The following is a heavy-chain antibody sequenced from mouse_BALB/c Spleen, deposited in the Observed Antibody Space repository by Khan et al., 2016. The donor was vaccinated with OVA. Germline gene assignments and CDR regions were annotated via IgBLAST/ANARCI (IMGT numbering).Heavy chain of an antibody. Sequence: QVQLKQSGAELAKPAASVKLSCKASGYTFTSYWMHWVKQRPGQGLEWIGYINPSTGYTAYNQRFKDKATFTADTSTSTAYMQLSSLTSEESAVYYCANHVSSSAWLTYWGQGTLVTVSA. CDR3: ANHVSSSAWLTY. V-gene: IGHV1-7*01. J-gene: IGHJ3*01. CDR1: GYTFTSYW. CDR2: INPSTGYT. D-gene: IGHD1-1*01.